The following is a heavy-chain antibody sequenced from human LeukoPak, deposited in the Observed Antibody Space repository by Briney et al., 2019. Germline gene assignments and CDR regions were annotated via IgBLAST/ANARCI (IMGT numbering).Heavy chain of an antibody. J-gene: IGHJ4*02. Sequence: ASVTVSCKASGYTFTSYAMHWVRQAPGQRLEWMGWINAGNGNTKYSQKFQGRVTITRDTSASTAYMELSSLRSEDTAVYYCARAPGGEGYCSSTSCRTLDYWGQGTLVTVSS. CDR2: INAGNGNT. D-gene: IGHD2-2*01. CDR3: ARAPGGEGYCSSTSCRTLDY. CDR1: GYTFTSYA. V-gene: IGHV1-3*01.